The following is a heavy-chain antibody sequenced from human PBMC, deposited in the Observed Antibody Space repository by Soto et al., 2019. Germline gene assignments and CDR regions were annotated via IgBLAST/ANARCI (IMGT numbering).Heavy chain of an antibody. CDR2: IYHSGST. D-gene: IGHD3-10*01. CDR3: ARRLYGSGLGNWFDP. CDR1: GGSISSGGYS. V-gene: IGHV4-30-2*01. Sequence: SETLSLTCAVSGGSISSGGYSWSWIRQPPGKGLEWIGYIYHSGSTYYNPSLKSRVTISVDRSKNQFSLKLSSVTAADTAVYYCARRLYGSGLGNWFDPWGQGTLVTVSS. J-gene: IGHJ5*02.